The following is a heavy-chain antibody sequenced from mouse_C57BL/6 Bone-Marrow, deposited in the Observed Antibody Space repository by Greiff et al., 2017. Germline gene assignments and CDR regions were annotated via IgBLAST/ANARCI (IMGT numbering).Heavy chain of an antibody. J-gene: IGHJ2*01. D-gene: IGHD2-3*01. V-gene: IGHV5-4*03. Sequence: EVMLVESGGGLVKPGGSLKLSCEASGFTFSSYAKSWVRQTPGKRLEWVANISAGGSYTYYPDNVKGRFTISRDNAKNNLYLQMSHLKSEDTAMYYCARQAIYDGYYVVDYWGQGTTLTVSS. CDR2: ISAGGSYT. CDR1: GFTFSSYA. CDR3: ARQAIYDGYYVVDY.